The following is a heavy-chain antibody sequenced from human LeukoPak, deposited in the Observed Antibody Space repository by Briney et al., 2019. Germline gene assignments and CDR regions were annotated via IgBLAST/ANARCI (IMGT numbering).Heavy chain of an antibody. CDR2: IYNSDNT. V-gene: IGHV4-4*07. CDR1: GGSISGLH. D-gene: IGHD3-10*01. J-gene: IGHJ4*02. CDR3: ARGPYGSGSYGVDN. Sequence: PSETLSLTCSVCGGSISGLHWSWIRQPAGKGLEWIGRIYNSDNTNYNPSLKSRVTMSIVTSKNQISLELSSVTAADTAVYYCARGPYGSGSYGVDNWGQGILVTVSS.